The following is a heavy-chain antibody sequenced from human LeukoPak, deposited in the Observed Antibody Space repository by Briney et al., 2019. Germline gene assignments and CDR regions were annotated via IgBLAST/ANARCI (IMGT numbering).Heavy chain of an antibody. CDR1: GGTFGSYA. Sequence: SVKVSCKASGGTFGSYAISWVRQAPRQGLEWMGRIIPILGIANYAQKFQGRVTITADKSTSTAYMELSSLRSEDTAVYYCAINPFTFGGVIVPFDYWGQGTLVTVSS. V-gene: IGHV1-69*04. CDR3: AINPFTFGGVIVPFDY. J-gene: IGHJ4*02. CDR2: IIPILGIA. D-gene: IGHD3-16*02.